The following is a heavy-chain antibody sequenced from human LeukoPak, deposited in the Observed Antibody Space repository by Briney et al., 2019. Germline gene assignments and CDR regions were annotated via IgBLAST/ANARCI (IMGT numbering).Heavy chain of an antibody. J-gene: IGHJ6*02. Sequence: SETLSLTCTVSGGSISSYYWSWIRQPPGKRLEWIGHIYYSGSTNYNPSLKSRVTISVDTSKNQFSLKLSSVTAADTAVYYCASQLNPHYGMDVWGQGTTVTVSS. CDR2: IYYSGST. CDR3: ASQLNPHYGMDV. V-gene: IGHV4-59*12. D-gene: IGHD1-1*01. CDR1: GGSISSYY.